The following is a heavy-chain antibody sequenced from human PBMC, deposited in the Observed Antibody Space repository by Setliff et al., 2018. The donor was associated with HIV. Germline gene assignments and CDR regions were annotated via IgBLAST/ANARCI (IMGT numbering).Heavy chain of an antibody. CDR3: ARGGVVGGTPFGPNAPPYFDY. CDR1: GYSFPSHW. CDR2: IYPGDSDT. V-gene: IGHV5-51*01. J-gene: IGHJ4*02. D-gene: IGHD2-15*01. Sequence: PGESLKISCQGSGYSFPSHWIGWVRQMPGKGLEWMGIIYPGDSDTRYSPSFQGQVTISADKSFSTADLQWSSLKASDTAMYYCARGGVVGGTPFGPNAPPYFDYWGQGTLVTVSS.